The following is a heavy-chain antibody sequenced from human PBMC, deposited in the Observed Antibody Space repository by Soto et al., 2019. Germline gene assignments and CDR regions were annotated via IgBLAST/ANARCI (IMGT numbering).Heavy chain of an antibody. D-gene: IGHD1-26*01. Sequence: GGSLRLSCAASGFTFSSYWMHWVRQAPGKGLVWVSRVNSDGSITNYADAVKGRFTISRDNAKNTLYLQMDGLRAEDTAVYYCARVGAPTWYWGQGTLVTVSS. V-gene: IGHV3-74*01. CDR2: VNSDGSIT. CDR3: ARVGAPTWY. J-gene: IGHJ4*02. CDR1: GFTFSSYW.